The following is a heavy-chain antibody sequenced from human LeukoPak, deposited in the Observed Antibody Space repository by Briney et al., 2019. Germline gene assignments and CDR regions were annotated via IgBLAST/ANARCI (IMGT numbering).Heavy chain of an antibody. Sequence: SETLSLTCTVSGGSISSSSYYWGWIRQPPGKGLEWIGSIYYSGSTYYNPSLKSRVTISVDTSKNQFSLKLSSVTAADTAVYYCARSYDFWSGLDLYDAFDIWGQGTMVTVSS. CDR1: GGSISSSSYY. V-gene: IGHV4-39*01. CDR3: ARSYDFWSGLDLYDAFDI. J-gene: IGHJ3*02. D-gene: IGHD3-3*01. CDR2: IYYSGST.